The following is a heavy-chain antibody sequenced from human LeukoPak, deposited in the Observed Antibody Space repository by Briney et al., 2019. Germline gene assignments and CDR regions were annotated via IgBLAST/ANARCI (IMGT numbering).Heavy chain of an antibody. J-gene: IGHJ4*02. Sequence: NPSETLSLTCAVYGESFSGYYWSWIRQPPGKGLEWIGEINHSGSTNYNPSLKSRVTISVDTSKNQFSLKLSSVTAADTAVYYCASPHYYYDSSGYPSWGQGTLVTVSS. CDR3: ASPHYYYDSSGYPS. CDR1: GESFSGYY. D-gene: IGHD3-22*01. CDR2: INHSGST. V-gene: IGHV4-34*01.